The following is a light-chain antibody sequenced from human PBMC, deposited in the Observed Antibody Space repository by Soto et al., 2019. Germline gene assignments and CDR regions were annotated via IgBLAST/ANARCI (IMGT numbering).Light chain of an antibody. J-gene: IGLJ2*01. CDR3: AAWDDSLNVL. Sequence: QSVLTQPPSASGTPGQRLTISCSGSSSNIGSNTVNWYQQLPGTAPKLLIYSNNQRPSGVPGLFAGSKSGTSASLAISGLQSEDAADYYCAAWDDSLNVLFGGGTKLTVL. V-gene: IGLV1-44*01. CDR2: SNN. CDR1: SSNIGSNT.